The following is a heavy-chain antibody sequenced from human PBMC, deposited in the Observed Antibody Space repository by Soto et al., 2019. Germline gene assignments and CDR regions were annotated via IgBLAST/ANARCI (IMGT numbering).Heavy chain of an antibody. V-gene: IGHV5-51*01. Sequence: GESLKISCQCSGYTFSNFWIAWVRQLPGKGLEWMGIIYPGDYETRYSPSFHGKVTISADRSIGTAYLQWSSLEASDSAFYFCARSPRSSPYFDYWGQGALLTV. J-gene: IGHJ4*02. D-gene: IGHD6-13*01. CDR1: GYTFSNFW. CDR2: IYPGDYET. CDR3: ARSPRSSPYFDY.